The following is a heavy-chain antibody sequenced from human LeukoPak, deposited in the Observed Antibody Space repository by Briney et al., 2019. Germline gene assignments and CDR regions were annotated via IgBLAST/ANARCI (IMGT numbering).Heavy chain of an antibody. V-gene: IGHV3-7*04. CDR3: ARGMGAPDY. Sequence: GGSLRLSCEASGFAFHNSAMTWIRQAPEGGLEWVSNIKQDGGEIKYTDSVKGRFTISRDNTKNTLYMQIKSLRAEDTAVYYCARGMGAPDYWGQGTLVTVSS. CDR1: GFAFHNSA. D-gene: IGHD1-26*01. J-gene: IGHJ4*02. CDR2: IKQDGGEI.